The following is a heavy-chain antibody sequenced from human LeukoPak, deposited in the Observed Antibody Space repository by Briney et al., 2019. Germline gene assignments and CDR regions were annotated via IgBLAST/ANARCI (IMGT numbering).Heavy chain of an antibody. V-gene: IGHV4-30-2*01. CDR3: VGEYYGSGIGAGYYGMDV. D-gene: IGHD3-10*01. CDR1: GGSIGSGGYS. Sequence: PSETLSLTCAVSGGSIGSGGYSWSWIRQPPGKGLEWIGYIYHSGSTYYNPSLKSRVTISVDRSKNQFSLKLSSVTAADTAVYYCVGEYYGSGIGAGYYGMDVWGQGTTVTVSS. J-gene: IGHJ6*02. CDR2: IYHSGST.